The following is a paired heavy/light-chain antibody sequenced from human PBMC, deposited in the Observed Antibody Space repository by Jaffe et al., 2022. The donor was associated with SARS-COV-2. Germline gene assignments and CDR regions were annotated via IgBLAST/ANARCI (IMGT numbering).Light chain of an antibody. CDR3: QQAKSFPWT. V-gene: IGKV1-12*01. J-gene: IGKJ1*01. CDR2: AAS. CDR1: QGISSW. Sequence: DIQMTQSPSSVSASVGDRVTITCRASQGISSWLAWYQQKPGKVPKLLIYAASSLQSGVPSRFSGSGSGTDFTLTISSLQPEDFATYYCQQAKSFPWTFGQGTKVEIK.
Heavy chain of an antibody. CDR2: IEQDGSEK. D-gene: IGHD3-16*01. J-gene: IGHJ5*02. V-gene: IGHV3-7*01. CDR1: GFTFSSYW. CDR3: VSWMLGKIDH. Sequence: DAQLVESGGGLVQPGGSLRLSCVASGFTFSSYWMSWVRQAPEKGLEWVANIEQDGSEKYYVGSVKGRFTISRDNAKNLLYLQMNSLRAEDTAVYYCVSWMLGKIDHWGQGTLVTVSS.